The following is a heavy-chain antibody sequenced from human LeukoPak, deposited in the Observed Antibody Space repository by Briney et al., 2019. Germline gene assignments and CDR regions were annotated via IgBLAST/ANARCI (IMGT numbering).Heavy chain of an antibody. Sequence: GGSLRLSCAASGFTFSSFGMHWVRQSPGKGLEWVTFIRFDGSNRYYADSVKGRFTISRDNSKNTLYLQMNSLRTEDTAVYYCACSDYWGQGTLVTVSS. J-gene: IGHJ4*02. CDR2: IRFDGSNR. V-gene: IGHV3-30*02. CDR1: GFTFSSFG. D-gene: IGHD6-13*01. CDR3: ACSDY.